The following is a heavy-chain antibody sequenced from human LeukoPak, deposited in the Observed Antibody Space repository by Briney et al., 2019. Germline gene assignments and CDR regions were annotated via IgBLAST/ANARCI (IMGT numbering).Heavy chain of an antibody. V-gene: IGHV4-34*01. CDR2: SNHSGST. D-gene: IGHD3-10*01. CDR3: ARSTAHYGSGSYYYYYGMDV. Sequence: PSETLSLTCAVYGGSFSGYYWSWIRQPPGKGLEWIGESNHSGSTNYNPSLKSRVTISVDTSKNQFSLKLSSVTAADTAVYYCARSTAHYGSGSYYYYYGMDVWGQGTTVTVSS. J-gene: IGHJ6*02. CDR1: GGSFSGYY.